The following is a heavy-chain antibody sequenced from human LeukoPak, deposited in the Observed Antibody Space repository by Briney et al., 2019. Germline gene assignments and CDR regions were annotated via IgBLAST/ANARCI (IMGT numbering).Heavy chain of an antibody. J-gene: IGHJ6*02. CDR2: IYSGGST. CDR1: GFTVINTY. D-gene: IGHD2-2*01. CDR3: AKDRFDPRYCSSTSCYERGGLYYYGMDV. Sequence: PGGSLRLSCAASGFTVINTYMTWVRQAPGKGLEWVSVIYSGGSTHYADSVKGRFTISRDNSKNSLYLQMNSLRTEDTALYYCAKDRFDPRYCSSTSCYERGGLYYYGMDVWGQGTTVTVSS. V-gene: IGHV3-53*05.